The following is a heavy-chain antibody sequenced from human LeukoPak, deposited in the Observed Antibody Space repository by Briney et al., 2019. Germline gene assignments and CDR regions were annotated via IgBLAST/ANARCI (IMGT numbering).Heavy chain of an antibody. CDR3: ARGGIAAAGYFDY. CDR1: GFTFSSYD. J-gene: IGHJ4*02. V-gene: IGHV3-13*01. CDR2: IGTAGDT. Sequence: GGSLKLSCAASGFTFSSYDMHWVRQATGKGLEWVSAIGTAGDTYYPGSVKGRFTISRENAKNSLYLHMNSLRAGDTAVYYCARGGIAAAGYFDYWGQGTLVTVSS. D-gene: IGHD6-13*01.